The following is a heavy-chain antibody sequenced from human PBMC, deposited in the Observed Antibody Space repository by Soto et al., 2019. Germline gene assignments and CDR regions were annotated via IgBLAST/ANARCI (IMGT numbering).Heavy chain of an antibody. J-gene: IGHJ4*02. D-gene: IGHD3-10*01. Sequence: QVQLVQSGAEVKKPGSSVKVSCMASGGTFSTYGVSWVRQAPGQGLEWMGGFIPIFATSNYAQKFQGRVTIPADEAMTTVYMEMSSLTADDTALYFWAREADRRWLGLFDYWGQGTLVTVSS. V-gene: IGHV1-69*01. CDR2: FIPIFATS. CDR1: GGTFSTYG. CDR3: AREADRRWLGLFDY.